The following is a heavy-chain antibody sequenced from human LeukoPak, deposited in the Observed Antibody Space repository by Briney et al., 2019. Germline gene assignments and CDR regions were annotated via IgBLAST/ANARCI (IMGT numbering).Heavy chain of an antibody. J-gene: IGHJ3*02. CDR1: GYTFTGYF. D-gene: IGHD5-24*01. CDR3: ARTGRDGYLEGAFDI. CDR2: INPNSGGT. Sequence: ASVKVSCKASGYTFTGYFMHWVRQAPGQGLEWMGWINPNSGGTNYARKFQGRVTMTRDTSISTAYMELSRLRSDDTAVYYCARTGRDGYLEGAFDIWGQGTMVTVSS. V-gene: IGHV1-2*02.